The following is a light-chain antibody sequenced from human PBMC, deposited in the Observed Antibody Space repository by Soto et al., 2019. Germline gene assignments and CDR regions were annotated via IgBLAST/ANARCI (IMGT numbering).Light chain of an antibody. J-gene: IGKJ4*01. CDR1: QSVSSN. CDR3: QQYDNWPLT. CDR2: GAS. V-gene: IGKV3-15*01. Sequence: EIVMTQSPATLPGPPVQRATLSCRASQSVSSNLAWYQQKPGQAPRFLIYGASTRATGIPARFSGSGSGTEFTLTISSLQSEDFAVYYCQQYDNWPLTFGGGTKVDIK.